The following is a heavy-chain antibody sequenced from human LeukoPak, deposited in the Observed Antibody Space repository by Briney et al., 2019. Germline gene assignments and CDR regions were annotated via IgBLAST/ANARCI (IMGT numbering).Heavy chain of an antibody. Sequence: PGGSLRLSCAASGFTFNDYYMSWIRQAPGKGLEWLPYINIGGTNTHYADSVKGRFTISRDNAKNSLYLQMNSLTAEDAAVYYCAGGLDIAVAGPGGYFDYWGQGTLVTVSS. CDR2: INIGGTNT. CDR1: GFTFNDYY. D-gene: IGHD6-19*01. V-gene: IGHV3-11*01. J-gene: IGHJ4*02. CDR3: AGGLDIAVAGPGGYFDY.